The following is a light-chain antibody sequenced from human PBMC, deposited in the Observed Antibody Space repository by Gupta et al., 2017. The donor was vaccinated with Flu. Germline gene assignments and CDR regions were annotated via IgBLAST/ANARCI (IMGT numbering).Light chain of an antibody. Sequence: DIQMTQSPSSLSASVGDRVTITCRASQSISNYLNWYQQKPGKAPELLIYAASSLQRGVPSRFSGSGYGKDLTLTISRRQQEDFAAYYCHQSYSSLPFTFGQGTRLEIK. CDR2: AAS. CDR3: HQSYSSLPFT. V-gene: IGKV1-39*01. J-gene: IGKJ5*01. CDR1: QSISNY.